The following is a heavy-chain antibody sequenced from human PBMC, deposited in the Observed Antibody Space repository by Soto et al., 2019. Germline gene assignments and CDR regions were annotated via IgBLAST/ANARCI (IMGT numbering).Heavy chain of an antibody. V-gene: IGHV1-18*04. CDR2: ISAYNGNT. CDR3: ARVAIRFLEWSYDAFDI. D-gene: IGHD3-3*01. J-gene: IGHJ3*02. Sequence: ASVKVSCKASGYNFINYYIQWVRQAPGQGLEWMGWISAYNGNTNYAQKLQGRVTMTTDTSTSTAYMELRSLRSDDTAVYYCARVAIRFLEWSYDAFDIWGQGTMVTVSS. CDR1: GYNFINYY.